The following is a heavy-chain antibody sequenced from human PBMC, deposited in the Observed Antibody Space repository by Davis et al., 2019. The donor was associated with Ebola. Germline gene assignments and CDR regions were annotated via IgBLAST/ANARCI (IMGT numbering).Heavy chain of an antibody. J-gene: IGHJ4*02. CDR2: INAANGDT. CDR1: GYTFTSYV. D-gene: IGHD1-26*01. CDR3: ARDGGSYYPLFGY. Sequence: ASVPVSCKASGYTFTSYVLHWVRQAPGQRREGVGWINAANGDTSYSQKFQGRVTITRDTSASTAYMELSSLRSEDTAVYYCARDGGSYYPLFGYWGQGTLVTVSS. V-gene: IGHV1-3*01.